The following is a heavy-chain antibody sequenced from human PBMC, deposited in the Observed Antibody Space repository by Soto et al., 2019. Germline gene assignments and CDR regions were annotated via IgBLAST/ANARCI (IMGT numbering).Heavy chain of an antibody. CDR1: GGSISSGGYY. D-gene: IGHD2-15*01. CDR2: IYYSGST. J-gene: IGHJ5*02. CDR3: ARDKCSGGSCFWGAGGWFDP. Sequence: QVQLQESGPGLVKPSQTLSLTCTVSGGSISSGGYYWSWIRQHPGKGLEWIGYIYYSGSTYYNPSLKSRVTISVDTSKNQFSLKLSSVTAADTAVYYCARDKCSGGSCFWGAGGWFDPWGQGTLVTVSS. V-gene: IGHV4-31*03.